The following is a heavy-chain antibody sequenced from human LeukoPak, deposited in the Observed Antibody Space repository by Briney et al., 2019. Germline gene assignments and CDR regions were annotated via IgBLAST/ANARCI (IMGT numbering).Heavy chain of an antibody. J-gene: IGHJ6*02. CDR3: ASPPHYYGMDV. Sequence: GGSLRLSCAASGFTVSSNYMSWVRQAPGKGLEWVSVIYSGGSTYYADSVKGRFTISRDNSKNTLYLQMNSLRAEDTAVYYCASPPHYYGMDVWGQGTTVTVSS. V-gene: IGHV3-53*01. CDR2: IYSGGST. CDR1: GFTVSSNY.